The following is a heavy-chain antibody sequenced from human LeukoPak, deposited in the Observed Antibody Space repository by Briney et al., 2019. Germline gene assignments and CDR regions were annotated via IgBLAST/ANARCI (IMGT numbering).Heavy chain of an antibody. D-gene: IGHD2-2*01. CDR2: ISPYNSNT. Sequence: ASVKVSCKTYGYTFIDYGISWVRQAPGQGLEWIGWISPYNSNTRYAQKVQGRVTMTTDASTSTAYMDLRSLRSDDTATYYCARGASVVVVPAAIPTFDYWGQGTLVTVSS. J-gene: IGHJ4*02. CDR1: GYTFIDYG. V-gene: IGHV1-18*01. CDR3: ARGASVVVVPAAIPTFDY.